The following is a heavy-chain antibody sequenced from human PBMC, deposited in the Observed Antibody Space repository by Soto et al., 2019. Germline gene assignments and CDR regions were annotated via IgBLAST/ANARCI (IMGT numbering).Heavy chain of an antibody. J-gene: IGHJ6*02. D-gene: IGHD6-13*01. CDR2: IWYDGSNK. CDR3: ARDYRIAAAGSPSYYYGMDV. CDR1: GFTFSSYG. Sequence: GGSLRLSCAASGFTFSSYGMHWVRQAPGKWLEWVAVIWYDGSNKYYADSVKGRFTISRDNSKNTLYLQMNSLRAEDTAVYYCARDYRIAAAGSPSYYYGMDVWGQGTTVTVSS. V-gene: IGHV3-33*01.